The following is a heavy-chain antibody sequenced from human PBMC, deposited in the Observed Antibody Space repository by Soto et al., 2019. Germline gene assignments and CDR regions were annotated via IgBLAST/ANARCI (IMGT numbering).Heavy chain of an antibody. CDR1: GGTFSSYT. V-gene: IGHV1-69*02. Sequence: QVQLVQSGAEVKKPGSSVKVSCKASGGTFSSYTISWVRQAPGQGLEWMGRIIPILGIANYAQKFQGRVTITADKSTRTAYRELSSLRSEDTAVYYCARGKTEDYYGMDVRGQGTTVTVSS. J-gene: IGHJ6*02. CDR3: ARGKTEDYYGMDV. CDR2: IIPILGIA. D-gene: IGHD1-1*01.